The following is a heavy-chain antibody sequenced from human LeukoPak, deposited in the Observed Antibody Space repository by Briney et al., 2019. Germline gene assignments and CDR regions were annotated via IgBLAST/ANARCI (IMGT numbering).Heavy chain of an antibody. J-gene: IGHJ4*02. Sequence: GGSLRLSCAGSGFTFSSYAMSWVRQAPGKGLEWVSAISGSGGSTYYADSVKGRFTISRDNSKNTLYLQMNSLRAEDTAVYYCAKARRGSYGGNSDFDYWGQGTLVTVSS. CDR3: AKARRGSYGGNSDFDY. D-gene: IGHD4-23*01. V-gene: IGHV3-23*01. CDR1: GFTFSSYA. CDR2: ISGSGGST.